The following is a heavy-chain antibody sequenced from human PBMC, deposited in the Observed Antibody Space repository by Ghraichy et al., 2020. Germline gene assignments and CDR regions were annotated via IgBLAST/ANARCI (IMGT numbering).Heavy chain of an antibody. J-gene: IGHJ5*02. Sequence: SQTLSLTCTVSGGSISSGGYYWSWIRQHPGKGLEWIGYIYYSGSTYYNPSLKSRVTISVDTSKNQFSLKLSSVTAADTAVYYCARDRRSGQQLAPENWFDPWGQGTLVTVSS. D-gene: IGHD6-13*01. CDR3: ARDRRSGQQLAPENWFDP. CDR1: GGSISSGGYY. CDR2: IYYSGST. V-gene: IGHV4-31*03.